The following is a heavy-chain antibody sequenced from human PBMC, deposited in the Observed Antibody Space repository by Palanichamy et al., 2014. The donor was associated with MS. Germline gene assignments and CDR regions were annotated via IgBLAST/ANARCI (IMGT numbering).Heavy chain of an antibody. V-gene: IGHV3-7*01. CDR1: EFTFSSHW. Sequence: EVPLVESGGGLVQPGGSLRLSCTASEFTFSSHWMTWVRQAPGRGLEWVASIKTDGSEKYYVDSVKGRFTLSRDNAKSSLYLQMNSLRAGDTAVYYCARGHYGMDVWGQGTTVTVSS. CDR3: ARGHYGMDV. CDR2: IKTDGSEK. J-gene: IGHJ6*02.